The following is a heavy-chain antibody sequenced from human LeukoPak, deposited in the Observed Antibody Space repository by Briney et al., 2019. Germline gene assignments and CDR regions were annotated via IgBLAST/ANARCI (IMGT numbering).Heavy chain of an antibody. V-gene: IGHV1-8*01. Sequence: ASVKVSCKASGYTFTSYDINWVRQATGQGLEWMGWMNPNSGNTGYAQKFQGRVTMTTDTSTSTAYMELRSLRSDDTAVYYCARIPGTTRSGGDWGQGTLVTVSS. CDR2: MNPNSGNT. CDR1: GYTFTSYD. D-gene: IGHD1-1*01. CDR3: ARIPGTTRSGGD. J-gene: IGHJ4*02.